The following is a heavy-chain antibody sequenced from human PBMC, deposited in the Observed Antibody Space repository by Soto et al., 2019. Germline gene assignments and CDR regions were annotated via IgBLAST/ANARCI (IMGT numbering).Heavy chain of an antibody. V-gene: IGHV4-31*03. J-gene: IGHJ4*02. CDR2: IYYSGST. CDR3: ARGPGNSNRYFDY. D-gene: IGHD4-4*01. CDR1: GGSISSGGYY. Sequence: PSETLSLTCTVSGGSISSGGYYWSWIRQHPGKGLEWIGYIYYSGSTYYNPSLKSRVTISVDTSKNQFSLKLSSVTAADTAVYYCARGPGNSNRYFDYWGQGTLVTVS.